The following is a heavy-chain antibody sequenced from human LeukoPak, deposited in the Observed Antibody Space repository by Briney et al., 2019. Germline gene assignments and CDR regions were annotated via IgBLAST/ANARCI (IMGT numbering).Heavy chain of an antibody. Sequence: SETLSLTCTVSGGSISSYYWSWIRQPAGKGLEWIGRIYTSGSTNYNPSLKSRVTMAVDTSKNQFSLKLSSVTAADTAVYYCARAGSYYDSSTPGLFDYWGQGNLVTVSS. D-gene: IGHD3-22*01. CDR2: IYTSGST. CDR1: GGSISSYY. V-gene: IGHV4-4*07. J-gene: IGHJ4*02. CDR3: ARAGSYYDSSTPGLFDY.